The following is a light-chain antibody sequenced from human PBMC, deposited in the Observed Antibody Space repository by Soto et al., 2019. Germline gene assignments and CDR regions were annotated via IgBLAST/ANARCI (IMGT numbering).Light chain of an antibody. CDR1: SSDIGHYDY. CDR3: CSYAGSSTLV. CDR2: EGS. V-gene: IGLV2-23*01. J-gene: IGLJ2*01. Sequence: QSALTQPASVSGSPGQSITISCTGTSSDIGHYDYVSWYQQHPGKAPKLMIYEGSKRPSGVSNRFSGSKSGNTASLTISGLQAEDEADYYCCSYAGSSTLVFGGGTKLTVL.